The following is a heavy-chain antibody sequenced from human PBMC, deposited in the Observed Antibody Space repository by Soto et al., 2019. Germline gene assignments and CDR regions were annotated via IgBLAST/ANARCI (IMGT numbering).Heavy chain of an antibody. CDR3: ARTPVVLAATHSEYYFDY. CDR2: ISSSGSTI. CDR1: GFTFSDYY. V-gene: IGHV3-11*01. D-gene: IGHD2-15*01. Sequence: VQLVESGGGLVKPGGSLRLSCAASGFTFSDYYMSWIRQAPGKGLEWVSYISSSGSTIYYADSVKGRFTISRDNAKNSLYLQMNSLRAEDTAVYYCARTPVVLAATHSEYYFDYWGQGTLVTVSS. J-gene: IGHJ4*02.